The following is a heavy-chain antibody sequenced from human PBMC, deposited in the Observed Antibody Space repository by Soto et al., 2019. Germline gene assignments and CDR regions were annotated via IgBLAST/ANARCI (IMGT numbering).Heavy chain of an antibody. CDR1: GFTLSNYG. CDR2: IWNEGTTK. Sequence: GGSLRLSCVASGFTLSNYGMHWVRQAPGKGLEWIALIWNEGTTKYSTDSMKGRFSISRDKSKNSLYLQMNSLRAEDTAVFYCAREGPLSAAGTPGGMDVWGQGTTVTVSS. J-gene: IGHJ6*02. V-gene: IGHV3-33*01. CDR3: AREGPLSAAGTPGGMDV. D-gene: IGHD2-2*01.